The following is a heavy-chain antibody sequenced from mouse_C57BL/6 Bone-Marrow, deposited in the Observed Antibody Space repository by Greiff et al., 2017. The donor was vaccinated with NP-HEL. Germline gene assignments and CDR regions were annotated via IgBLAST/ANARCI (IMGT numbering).Heavy chain of an antibody. CDR3: ARSLFLSGGDY. CDR2: IDPSDSYT. CDR1: GYTFTSYW. J-gene: IGHJ2*01. Sequence: VKLQQPGAELVMPGASVKLSCKASGYTFTSYWMHWVKQRPGQGLEWIGEIDPSDSYTNYNQKFKGKSTLTVDKSSSTAYMQLSSLTSEDSAVYYCARSLFLSGGDYWGQGTTLTVSS. V-gene: IGHV1-69*01.